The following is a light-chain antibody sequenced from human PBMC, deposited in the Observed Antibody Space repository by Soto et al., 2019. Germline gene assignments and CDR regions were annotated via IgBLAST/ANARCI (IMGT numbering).Light chain of an antibody. CDR3: QQYGGSPPYT. CDR2: GAS. CDR1: ESISSNY. V-gene: IGKV3-20*01. Sequence: TVLTQSPGTLSLSPGERATLSCRASESISSNYLAWYQHKPGQAPRLLIYGASDMATGIPDRFSGSGYGTDFTLTISRLKPEDIAVYFCQQYGGSPPYTFGQGTKLEIK. J-gene: IGKJ2*01.